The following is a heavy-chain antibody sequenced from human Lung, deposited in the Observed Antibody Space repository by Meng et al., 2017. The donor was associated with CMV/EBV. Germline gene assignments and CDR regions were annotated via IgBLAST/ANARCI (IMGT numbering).Heavy chain of an antibody. CDR3: GGFPLLCRGDSRGYFDP. V-gene: IGHV3-30*02. CDR2: VQYDGRNK. Sequence: SCVASGFTFTNYGMHWVRQAPGKGREWVAFVQYDGRNKYYADSVKGRFTISRDNSKKPLFLLVNSLRPEDTAMYYCGGFPLLCRGDSRGYFDPWXQGTXVTVSS. D-gene: IGHD2-15*01. J-gene: IGHJ5*02. CDR1: GFTFTNYG.